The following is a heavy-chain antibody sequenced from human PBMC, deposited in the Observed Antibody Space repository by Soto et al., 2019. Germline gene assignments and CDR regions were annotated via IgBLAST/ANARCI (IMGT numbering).Heavy chain of an antibody. CDR1: GFTFSSYA. D-gene: IGHD3-9*01. V-gene: IGHV3-23*01. CDR3: AKSSYYYDILTGYFDY. CDR2: ISGSGGST. J-gene: IGHJ4*02. Sequence: PGGSLRLSWAASGFTFSSYAMSWVRQAPGKGLEWVSAISGSGGSTYYADSVKGRFTISRDNSKNTLYLQMNSLRAEDTAVYYCAKSSYYYDILTGYFDYWGQRTLVTVSS.